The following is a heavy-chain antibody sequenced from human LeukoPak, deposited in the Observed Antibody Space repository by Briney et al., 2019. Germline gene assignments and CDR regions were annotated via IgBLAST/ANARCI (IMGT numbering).Heavy chain of an antibody. V-gene: IGHV3-23*01. J-gene: IGHJ4*02. Sequence: PGGSLRLSCAASGFTFSSNSMSWVRQAPGKGVEWVSGISGSGGTYYADSVKGRFTISRDNAKNSLCLQMNSLRAEDTAIYYCVRSGGYWGQGTLVTVSS. CDR3: VRSGGY. D-gene: IGHD1-26*01. CDR1: GFTFSSNS. CDR2: ISGSGGT.